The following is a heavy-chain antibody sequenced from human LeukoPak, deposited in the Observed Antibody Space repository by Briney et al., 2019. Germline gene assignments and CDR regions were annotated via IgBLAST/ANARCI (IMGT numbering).Heavy chain of an antibody. D-gene: IGHD3-9*01. CDR2: IKSKTGGGTT. V-gene: IGHV3-15*07. CDR1: GFTFSNTW. J-gene: IGHJ3*01. CDR3: ARDWYHAFDF. Sequence: GGSLRLSCAASGFTFSNTWMNWVRQAPGKGLEWVGRIKSKTGGGTTDYAAPVKGRFTISRDDSKNTVYLQMNSLKSVDTAVYYCARDWYHAFDFWGQGTMVTVSS.